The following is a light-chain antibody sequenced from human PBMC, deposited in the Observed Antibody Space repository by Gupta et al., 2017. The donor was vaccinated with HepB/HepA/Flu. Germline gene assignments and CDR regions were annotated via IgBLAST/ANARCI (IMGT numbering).Light chain of an antibody. CDR1: HSVSGNS. CDR3: QQGHSSPLT. CDR2: SAS. V-gene: IGKV3-20*01. J-gene: IGKJ5*01. Sequence: IVLTQSPGTLCLSQGERSTLSCRASHSVSGNSIAWYQHKPGQSPRLLLYSASRGATGVPDRFSGSGSGTDFTLTISRLEPEDFAVNYCQQGHSSPLTFGQGTRLDI.